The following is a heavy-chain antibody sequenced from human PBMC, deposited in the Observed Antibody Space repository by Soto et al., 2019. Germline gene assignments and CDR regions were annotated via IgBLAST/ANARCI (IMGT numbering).Heavy chain of an antibody. CDR2: ISGSGGST. J-gene: IGHJ4*02. CDR3: AKVPYYYDSSGYYQEV. D-gene: IGHD3-22*01. V-gene: IGHV3-23*01. CDR1: GFTFSSYA. Sequence: XVSLRLSCAASGFTFSSYAMSWVRQAPGKGLEWVSAISGSGGSTYYADSVKGRFTISRDNSKNTLYLQMNSLRAEDTAVYYCAKVPYYYDSSGYYQEVWGQGTLVTVSS.